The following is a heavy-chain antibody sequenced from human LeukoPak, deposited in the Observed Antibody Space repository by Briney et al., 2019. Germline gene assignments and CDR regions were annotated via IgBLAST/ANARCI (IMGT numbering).Heavy chain of an antibody. V-gene: IGHV1-69*04. Sequence: SVKVSCKASGGTSSSYAISWVRQAPGQGLEWMGRIIPILGIANYAQKFQGRVTITADKSTSTTYMELSSLRSEDTAVYYCAREDYDILTGYYPNDYWGQGTLVTVSS. CDR3: AREDYDILTGYYPNDY. CDR2: IIPILGIA. CDR1: GGTSSSYA. J-gene: IGHJ4*02. D-gene: IGHD3-9*01.